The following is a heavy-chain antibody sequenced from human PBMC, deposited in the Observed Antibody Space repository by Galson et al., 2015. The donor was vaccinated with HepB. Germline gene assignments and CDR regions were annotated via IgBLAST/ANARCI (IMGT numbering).Heavy chain of an antibody. D-gene: IGHD6-13*01. V-gene: IGHV3-21*01. J-gene: IGHJ4*02. Sequence: SLRLSCAASGFTFGSYSMNWVRQAPGKGLEWVSSISSSSSYIYYADSVKGRFTISRDNAKNSLYLQMNSLRAEDTAVYYCARDGRIAAAADYWGQGTLVTVSS. CDR2: ISSSSSYI. CDR3: ARDGRIAAAADY. CDR1: GFTFGSYS.